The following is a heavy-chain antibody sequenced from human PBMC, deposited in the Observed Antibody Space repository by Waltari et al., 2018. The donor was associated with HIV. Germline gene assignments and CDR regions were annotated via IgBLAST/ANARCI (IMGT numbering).Heavy chain of an antibody. D-gene: IGHD4-4*01. CDR3: ARQGNSYGMDV. V-gene: IGHV5-51*01. CDR2: IYPSDSTT. Sequence: EVQLAQSGAEAKKPGGSLKIFCKGSGYRFMNYWIDWVRQMPGKGLEWMGSIYPSDSTTEYNPSFEGQVTMSADTSINTAYLQWSSLRASDSAIYFCARQGNSYGMDVWGQGTTVTVSS. CDR1: GYRFMNYW. J-gene: IGHJ6*02.